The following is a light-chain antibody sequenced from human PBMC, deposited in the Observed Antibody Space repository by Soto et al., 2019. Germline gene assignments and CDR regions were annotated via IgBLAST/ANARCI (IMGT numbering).Light chain of an antibody. CDR2: GAS. CDR1: LSVSSSY. V-gene: IGKV3-20*01. CDR3: QQHSYSPART. Sequence: EIVLTQAPGTLSLSPGARATLSCSSSLSVSSSYLPWYHQKPGQAPRMLMLGASSRATGIADRLSGSGSGREYTTTTSRLQHEDFAVSYCQQHSYSPARTFGQGTKV. J-gene: IGKJ1*01.